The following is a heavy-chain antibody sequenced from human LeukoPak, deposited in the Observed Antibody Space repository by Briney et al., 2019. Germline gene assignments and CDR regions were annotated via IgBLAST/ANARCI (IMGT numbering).Heavy chain of an antibody. D-gene: IGHD6-13*01. CDR2: INNSGST. CDR3: ARPGQQLVLRAFDI. CDR1: GVSFSGYY. V-gene: IGHV4-34*01. Sequence: SETLSLTCAVYGVSFSGYYCSWIRQPPGERQEWLWEINNSGSTNYSPSLKSRVTRSVDTSKYQFSLKLSSVTAADTAVYYCARPGQQLVLRAFDIWGQGTMVTVSS. J-gene: IGHJ3*02.